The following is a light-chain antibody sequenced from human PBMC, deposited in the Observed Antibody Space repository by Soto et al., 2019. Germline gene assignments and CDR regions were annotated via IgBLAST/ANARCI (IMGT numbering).Light chain of an antibody. CDR1: QSVSSY. CDR3: QQRSNWSPIFT. V-gene: IGKV3-11*01. CDR2: DAS. J-gene: IGKJ3*01. Sequence: EIVLTQSPATLSLSPGERATLSCRASQSVSSYLAWYQQKPGQAPRLLIYDASTRATGIPARFSGSGAGTDCSLPSSSLSLDDFAVYYYQQRSNWSPIFTLGPGTKVDIK.